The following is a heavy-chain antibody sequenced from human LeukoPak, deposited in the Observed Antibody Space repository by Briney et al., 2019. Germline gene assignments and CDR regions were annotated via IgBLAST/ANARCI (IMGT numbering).Heavy chain of an antibody. CDR2: IKEDGSDK. Sequence: SGGSLRLSCAASGFTFSNYWMSWVRQAPGKGLEWVASIKEDGSDKYYVDSVKGRFTISRDNAKNSLYLQMDSLRADDTAVYYCARDTYRFDDYWGQGTLVTVSS. CDR1: GFTFSNYW. CDR3: ARDTYRFDDY. J-gene: IGHJ4*02. V-gene: IGHV3-7*01.